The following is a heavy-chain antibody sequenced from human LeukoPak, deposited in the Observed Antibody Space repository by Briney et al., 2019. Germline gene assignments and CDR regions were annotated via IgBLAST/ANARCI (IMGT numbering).Heavy chain of an antibody. V-gene: IGHV4-59*01. D-gene: IGHD3-10*01. CDR1: GGSISSYY. CDR3: ARAGARATDFDY. CDR2: IYFSGTT. Sequence: SETLSLTCTVSGGSISSYYWSWIRQPPGKGLEWIGYIYFSGTTNYNPSLKSRVTMSLDTSKNQFSLKLNSVTAADTAVYYCARAGARATDFDYWGRGTLVTVSS. J-gene: IGHJ4*02.